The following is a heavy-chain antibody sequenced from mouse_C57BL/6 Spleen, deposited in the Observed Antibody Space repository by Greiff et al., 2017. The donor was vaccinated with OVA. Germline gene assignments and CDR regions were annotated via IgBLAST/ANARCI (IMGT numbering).Heavy chain of an antibody. D-gene: IGHD2-3*01. CDR3: ARGAYDGYYFFYAMDY. V-gene: IGHV1-18*01. CDR1: GYTFTDYN. J-gene: IGHJ4*01. Sequence: EVQLQQSGPELVKPGASVKIPCKASGYTFTDYNMDWVKQSHGKSLEWIGDINPNNGGTIYNQKFKGKATLTVDKSSSTAYMELRSLTSEDTAVYYCARGAYDGYYFFYAMDYWGQGTSVTVSS. CDR2: INPNNGGT.